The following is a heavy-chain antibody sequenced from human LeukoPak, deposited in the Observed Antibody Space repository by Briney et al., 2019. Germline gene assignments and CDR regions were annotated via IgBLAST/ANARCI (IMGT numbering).Heavy chain of an antibody. CDR3: AREISGVAAAGDTGWFDP. Sequence: ASVKASCKASGYTFTSYGISWVRQAPGQGLEWMGWISAYNGNTNYAQKLQGRVTMTTDTSTSTAYMELRSLRSDDTAVYYCAREISGVAAAGDTGWFDPWGQGTLVTVSS. CDR2: ISAYNGNT. CDR1: GYTFTSYG. V-gene: IGHV1-18*01. D-gene: IGHD6-13*01. J-gene: IGHJ5*02.